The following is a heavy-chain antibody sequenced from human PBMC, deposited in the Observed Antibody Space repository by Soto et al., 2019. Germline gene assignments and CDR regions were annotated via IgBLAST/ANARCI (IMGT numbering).Heavy chain of an antibody. J-gene: IGHJ5*02. D-gene: IGHD2-8*02. CDR3: ARGFTGSAGRFDP. V-gene: IGHV5-51*01. CDR2: SYPGTSKT. CDR1: GYKFATYW. Sequence: PGESLKISCEGSGYKFATYWIACVRQMPGRGLEGMGISYPGTSKTIYSPSFHGLFTISADTSLNTAYLQWDSLRASDTAIYYCARGFTGSAGRFDPWGQGNVVTVSS.